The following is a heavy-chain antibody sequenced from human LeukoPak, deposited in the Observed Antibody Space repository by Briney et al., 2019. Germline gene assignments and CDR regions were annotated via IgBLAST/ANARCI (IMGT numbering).Heavy chain of an antibody. CDR2: ISAYNGNT. D-gene: IGHD2-2*01. Sequence: ASVKVSCKASGYTFTSYGISWVRQAPGQGLEWMGWISAYNGNTNYAQKLQGRVTITTDESTSTAYMELSSLRSEDTAVYYCARSLCSSTSCYGWFDPWGQGTLVTVSS. CDR3: ARSLCSSTSCYGWFDP. CDR1: GYTFTSYG. V-gene: IGHV1-18*01. J-gene: IGHJ5*02.